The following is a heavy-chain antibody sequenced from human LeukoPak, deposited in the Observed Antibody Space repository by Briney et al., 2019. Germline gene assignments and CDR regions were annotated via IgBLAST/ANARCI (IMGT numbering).Heavy chain of an antibody. Sequence: SETLSLTCTVSGGSISSYYWSWIRQPPGKGLEWIGEINHSGSTNYNPSLKSRVTISVDTSKNQSSLKLSSVTAADTAVYYCARGHSPRGAARAYYYYYYYMDVWGKGTTVTVSS. V-gene: IGHV4-34*01. CDR2: INHSGST. CDR3: ARGHSPRGAARAYYYYYYYMDV. CDR1: GGSISSYY. J-gene: IGHJ6*03. D-gene: IGHD6-6*01.